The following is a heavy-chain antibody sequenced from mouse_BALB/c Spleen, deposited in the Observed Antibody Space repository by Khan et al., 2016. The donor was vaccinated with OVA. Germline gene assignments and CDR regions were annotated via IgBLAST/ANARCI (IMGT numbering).Heavy chain of an antibody. CDR2: INPKNGGT. Sequence: VQLKESGPELVKPGASVKISCKTSGYTFPEYTVHWVKQSLGKSLDWIGVINPKNGGTDYNQKIKGKATLTVDKSSSTAYMEFSSLTSEDSAGYYCARDAGRYWGQGTSVTVAA. CDR1: GYTFPEYT. CDR3: ARDAGRY. J-gene: IGHJ4*01. V-gene: IGHV1-18*01. D-gene: IGHD3-3*01.